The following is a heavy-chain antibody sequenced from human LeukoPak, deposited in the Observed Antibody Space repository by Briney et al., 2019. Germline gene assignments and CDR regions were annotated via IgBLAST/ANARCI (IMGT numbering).Heavy chain of an antibody. V-gene: IGHV3-21*01. J-gene: IGHJ4*02. D-gene: IGHD4-17*01. CDR3: ARDLGYGDYFDY. Sequence: GGSLRLSCAASGFTFSSYSMNWVRQAPGKGLEWVSSISSSSSYIYYADSVKGQFTISRDNAKNSLYLQMNSLRAEDTAVYYCARDLGYGDYFDYWGQGTLVTVSS. CDR1: GFTFSSYS. CDR2: ISSSSSYI.